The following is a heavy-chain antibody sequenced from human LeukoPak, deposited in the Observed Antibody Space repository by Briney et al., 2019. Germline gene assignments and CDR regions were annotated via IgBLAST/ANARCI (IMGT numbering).Heavy chain of an antibody. D-gene: IGHD6-13*01. Sequence: GGSLRLSCEASGFTFSSYEMNWVRQAPGKGLEWASYISSSGKTIYYADSTKGRFTVSRDNAKNSLYLQMNSLRAEDTAVYYCATTSIAAAVPGCFDYWGQGTLVTVFS. V-gene: IGHV3-48*03. CDR1: GFTFSSYE. CDR2: ISSSGKTI. J-gene: IGHJ4*02. CDR3: ATTSIAAAVPGCFDY.